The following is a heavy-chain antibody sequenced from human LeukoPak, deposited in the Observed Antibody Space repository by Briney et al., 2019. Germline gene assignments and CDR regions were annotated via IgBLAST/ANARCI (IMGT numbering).Heavy chain of an antibody. D-gene: IGHD2-15*01. CDR1: GYSFTRYY. J-gene: IGHJ4*02. CDR3: ARYRYCSGGNCYGPDY. CDR2: IYPGDSDT. Sequence: GESLKISGKGSGYSFTRYYIGWVRQVLGKGLEWMGIIYPGDSDTRYSPSFQGQVTISAAKSISTAYLQWSSLKASDTAMYYCARYRYCSGGNCYGPDYWGQGTLVTVSS. V-gene: IGHV5-51*01.